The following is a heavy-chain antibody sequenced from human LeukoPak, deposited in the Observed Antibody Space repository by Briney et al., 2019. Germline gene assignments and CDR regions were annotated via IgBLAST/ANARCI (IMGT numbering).Heavy chain of an antibody. CDR2: IYYSGST. D-gene: IGHD5-18*01. J-gene: IGHJ4*02. Sequence: SETLSLTCTVSGGSISSGDYYWSWIRQPPGKGLEWIGYIYYSGSTYYNPSLKSRVTISVDTSKNQFSLKLSSVTAADTAVYYCARDFKSSYGSTHYFDYWGQGTLVTVSS. CDR1: GGSISSGDYY. CDR3: ARDFKSSYGSTHYFDY. V-gene: IGHV4-30-4*01.